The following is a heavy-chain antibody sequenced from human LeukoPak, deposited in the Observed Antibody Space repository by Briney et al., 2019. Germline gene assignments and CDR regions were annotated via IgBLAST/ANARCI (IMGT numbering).Heavy chain of an antibody. CDR1: GYTFTGYY. CDR2: INPNSGGT. Sequence: ASVTVSCKASGYTFTGYYMHWVRQAPGQGLEWMGWINPNSGGTNYAHKFQGRVTMTRDTSISTAYMDLSRLRSDDTAVYYCARTLNDYMDVWGKGTTVTVSS. J-gene: IGHJ6*03. V-gene: IGHV1-2*07. D-gene: IGHD2-8*01. CDR3: ARTLNDYMDV.